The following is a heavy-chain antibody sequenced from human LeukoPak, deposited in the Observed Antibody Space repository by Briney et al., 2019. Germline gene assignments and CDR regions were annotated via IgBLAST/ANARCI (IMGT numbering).Heavy chain of an antibody. CDR3: AGQNIVVGPGAFDI. Sequence: PGGSLRLSCTVSGFTFSNFWMSWVRQAPGKGLEWIGEINHSGSTNYNPSLKSRVTISVDTSKNQFSLKLSSVTAADTAVYYCAGQNIVVGPGAFDIWGQGTMVTVSS. D-gene: IGHD2-2*01. CDR2: INHSGST. CDR1: GFTFSNFW. J-gene: IGHJ3*02. V-gene: IGHV4-34*08.